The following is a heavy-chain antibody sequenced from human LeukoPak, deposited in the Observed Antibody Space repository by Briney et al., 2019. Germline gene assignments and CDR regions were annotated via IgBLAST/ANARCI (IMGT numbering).Heavy chain of an antibody. CDR2: IDPGVSDA. CDR1: GYRFTNYW. CDR3: ARAVDTALGWFDP. Sequence: GESLKISCQGSGYRFTNYWIAWVRQMPGKGMEWMGIIDPGVSDARYSPPFEGQVTISADNSINTVYLQWSSLKASDSAMFYCARAVDTALGWFDPWGQGTLVTVSS. D-gene: IGHD5-18*01. V-gene: IGHV5-51*01. J-gene: IGHJ5*02.